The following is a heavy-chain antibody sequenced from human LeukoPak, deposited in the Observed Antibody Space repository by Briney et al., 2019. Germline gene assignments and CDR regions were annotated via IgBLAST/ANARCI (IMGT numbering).Heavy chain of an antibody. J-gene: IGHJ6*02. CDR1: GGSISSNTW. V-gene: IGHV4-4*02. Sequence: SETLSLTCAVSGGSISSNTWWSWVRQPPGKGLEWIGELYHTGSTNYNPSLKSRLTISVDTSKNQFSLKLSSVTAADTAVYYCARGLGYYDQKGKKLDVWGQGTTVTVS. CDR2: LYHTGST. D-gene: IGHD3-22*01. CDR3: ARGLGYYDQKGKKLDV.